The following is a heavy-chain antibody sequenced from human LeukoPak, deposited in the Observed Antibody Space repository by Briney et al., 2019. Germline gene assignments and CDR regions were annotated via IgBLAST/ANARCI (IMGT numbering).Heavy chain of an antibody. V-gene: IGHV3-23*01. CDR3: ASPPAGYFDY. J-gene: IGHJ4*02. CDR1: GFTFITYA. CDR2: ISGSGGST. Sequence: GGSLRLSCAASGFTFITYAMSWVRQAPGKGLGWVSAISGSGGSTYYADSVKGRFTISRDNSKNTLYLQMNSLRAEDTAVYYCASPPAGYFDYWGQGTLVTVSS.